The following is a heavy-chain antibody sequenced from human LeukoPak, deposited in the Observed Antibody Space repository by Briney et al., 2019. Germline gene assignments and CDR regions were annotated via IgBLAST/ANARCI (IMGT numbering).Heavy chain of an antibody. CDR2: ISGSGGST. CDR3: AKDPQNYYDSSTFDY. J-gene: IGHJ4*02. D-gene: IGHD3-22*01. V-gene: IGHV3-23*01. CDR1: GFTFSSYA. Sequence: GGSLRLSCAASGFTFSSYAMSWVRQAPVKGLEWVSAISGSGGSTYYADSVKGRFTISRDNSKNTLYLQMNSLRAEDTAVYYCAKDPQNYYDSSTFDYWGQGTLVTVSS.